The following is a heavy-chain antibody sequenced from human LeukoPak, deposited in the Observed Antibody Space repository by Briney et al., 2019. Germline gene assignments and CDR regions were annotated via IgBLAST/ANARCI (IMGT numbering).Heavy chain of an antibody. D-gene: IGHD4-17*01. CDR2: ITTGGGT. J-gene: IGHJ4*02. Sequence: AGSLRLSCAASGFTFISYAMSWVRQAPGKGLEWVSAITTGGGTYYADSVKGRFTISRDNSRNTLYLQMNSLRAEDTAVYYCAKDFLANDYYDYIFDYWGQGTLVTVSS. V-gene: IGHV3-23*01. CDR1: GFTFISYA. CDR3: AKDFLANDYYDYIFDY.